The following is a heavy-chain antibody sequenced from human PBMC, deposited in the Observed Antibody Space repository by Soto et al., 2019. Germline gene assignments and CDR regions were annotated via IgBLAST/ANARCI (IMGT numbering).Heavy chain of an antibody. D-gene: IGHD1-1*01. CDR2: FYSGGDT. CDR3: ARDLDDEYPPGAFDV. J-gene: IGHJ3*01. V-gene: IGHV3-53*04. Sequence: EVQLVESGGGLVQPGGSLRLSCAASGFSVSSNFMSWVRQAPGKGLEWVSVFYSGGDTYYADSVKGRFSISRHNSTNTVYLQMNSVRAEDTAVYYWARDLDDEYPPGAFDVWGQGKMVTVSS. CDR1: GFSVSSNF.